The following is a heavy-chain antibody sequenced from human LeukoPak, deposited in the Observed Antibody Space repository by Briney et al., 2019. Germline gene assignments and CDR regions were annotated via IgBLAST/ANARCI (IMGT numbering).Heavy chain of an antibody. Sequence: PSETLSLTCAVSGYSISSGYYWGWIRQPPGKGLEWIGSIYHSGSTNYNPSLKSRVTISVDTSKNQFSLKLSSVTAADTAVYYCATRGDIVVVPAAIGSHWFDPWGQGTLVTVSS. CDR3: ATRGDIVVVPAAIGSHWFDP. J-gene: IGHJ5*02. CDR2: IYHSGST. CDR1: GYSISSGYY. V-gene: IGHV4-38-2*01. D-gene: IGHD2-2*02.